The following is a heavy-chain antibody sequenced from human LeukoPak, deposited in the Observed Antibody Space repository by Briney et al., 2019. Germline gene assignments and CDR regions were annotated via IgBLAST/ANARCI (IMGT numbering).Heavy chain of an antibody. Sequence: TSETLSLTCTVSGGSISSYYWSWIRQPPGKGLEWIGYIYYSGSTNYNPSLKSRVTISVDTSKNQFSLKLSSVTAADTAVYYCTRLLEYSSSSESFFRYWGQGTLVTVSS. CDR1: GGSISSYY. CDR3: TRLLEYSSSSESFFRY. V-gene: IGHV4-59*01. CDR2: IYYSGST. D-gene: IGHD6-6*01. J-gene: IGHJ4*02.